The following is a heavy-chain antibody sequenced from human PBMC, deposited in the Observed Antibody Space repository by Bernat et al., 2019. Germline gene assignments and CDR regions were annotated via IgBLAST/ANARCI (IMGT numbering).Heavy chain of an antibody. CDR1: GFTFSSYG. V-gene: IGHV3-30*18. CDR3: AKGEQFDY. J-gene: IGHJ4*02. D-gene: IGHD1-26*01. CDR2: ISYDGSNK. Sequence: QVQLVESGGGVVQPGRSLRLSCAASGFTFSSYGMHWVRQAPGKGLEWVAVISYDGSNKYYVDSVKGRFTISRDNSKNTLYLQMNSLRAEDTAVYYCAKGEQFDYWGQGTLVTVSS.